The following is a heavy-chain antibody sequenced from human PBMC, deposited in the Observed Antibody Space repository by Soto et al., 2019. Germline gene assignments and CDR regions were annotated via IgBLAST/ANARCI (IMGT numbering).Heavy chain of an antibody. Sequence: GGSLRLFCEASGFTFSNYWMSWVRQAPGKGLEWVANLKDDGSEKYFLDSVRGRFTISRDNAKRSLFLQMNSLRVEDTAVYYCVREKGDCSGASCHRNFALETWGQGTKVTVSS. CDR3: VREKGDCSGASCHRNFALET. CDR2: LKDDGSEK. V-gene: IGHV3-7*03. J-gene: IGHJ3*02. D-gene: IGHD2-15*01. CDR1: GFTFSNYW.